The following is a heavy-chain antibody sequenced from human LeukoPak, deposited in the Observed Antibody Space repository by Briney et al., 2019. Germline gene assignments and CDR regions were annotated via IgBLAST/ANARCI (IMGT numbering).Heavy chain of an antibody. V-gene: IGHV3-48*03. J-gene: IGHJ6*02. Sequence: PGGSLRLSCAASGFTFSSYEMNWVRQAPGKGLEWVSYISSSGSTIYYADSVKGRFTISRDNAKNSLYLQMNSLRAEDTAVYYCVKPPRLSIIRGEGMDVWGQGTTVTVSS. CDR3: VKPPRLSIIRGEGMDV. CDR1: GFTFSSYE. CDR2: ISSSGSTI. D-gene: IGHD3-10*01.